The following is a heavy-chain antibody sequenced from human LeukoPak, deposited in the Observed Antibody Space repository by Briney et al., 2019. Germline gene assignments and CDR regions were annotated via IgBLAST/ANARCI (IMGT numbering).Heavy chain of an antibody. CDR1: GFSFSSYA. CDR3: AKDYSSGWYFDY. CDR2: ISASGGTT. J-gene: IGHJ4*02. V-gene: IGHV3-23*01. Sequence: GGSLRLSCAASGFSFSSYAMAWVRRAQGKGLEWVSAISASGGTTHYAGSVKGRFIISRDNSKNTLYLQMDSLRAEDTAVYYCAKDYSSGWYFDYWGQGTLVTASS. D-gene: IGHD6-19*01.